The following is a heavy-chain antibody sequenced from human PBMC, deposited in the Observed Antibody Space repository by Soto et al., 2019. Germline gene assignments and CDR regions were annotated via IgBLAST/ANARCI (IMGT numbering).Heavy chain of an antibody. D-gene: IGHD6-13*01. Sequence: VQLVESGGGVVQPGRSLRLSCAASGFVYSTYAMHWVRLSPGEGLEWAALIWNDGTKKYYVDSVKGRFTISRDNSQNTLNLQMDSLRVEDTAVYFCVRGIPSQYSSNWLYWYFDLWGRGTQVTVSS. CDR1: GFVYSTYA. CDR2: IWNDGTKK. V-gene: IGHV3-33*01. CDR3: VRGIPSQYSSNWLYWYFDL. J-gene: IGHJ2*01.